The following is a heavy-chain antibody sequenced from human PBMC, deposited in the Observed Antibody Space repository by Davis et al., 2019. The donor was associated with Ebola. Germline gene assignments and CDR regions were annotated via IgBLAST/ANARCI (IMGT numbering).Heavy chain of an antibody. CDR3: ARDRPMTTVTTLDY. CDR1: GYTFTSYG. J-gene: IGHJ4*02. CDR2: ISAYNGNT. V-gene: IGHV1-18*01. Sequence: ASVKVSCKASGYTFTSYGISWVRQAPGQGLEWMGWISAYNGNTNYAQKLQGRVTMTTDTSTSTAYMELRSLRSDDTAVYYCARDRPMTTVTTLDYWGQGTLVTVSS. D-gene: IGHD4-17*01.